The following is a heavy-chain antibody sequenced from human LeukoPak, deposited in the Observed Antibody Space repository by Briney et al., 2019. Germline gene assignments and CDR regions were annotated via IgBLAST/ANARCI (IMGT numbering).Heavy chain of an antibody. CDR2: INPNSGGT. CDR1: GYTFTGYY. J-gene: IGHJ4*02. D-gene: IGHD3-9*01. V-gene: IGHV1-2*02. Sequence: GASVKVSCKASGYTFTGYYMHWVRQAPGQGLEWMGWINPNSGGTNYAQMFQGRVTMTRDTSISTAYMELSRLRSNDTAVYYCARDINDILTGYNYWGQGTLVTVSS. CDR3: ARDINDILTGYNY.